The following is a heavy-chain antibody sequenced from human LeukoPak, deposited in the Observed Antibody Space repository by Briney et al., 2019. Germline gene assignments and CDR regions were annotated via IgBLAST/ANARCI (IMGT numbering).Heavy chain of an antibody. J-gene: IGHJ4*02. CDR1: GYTFTSYY. Sequence: ASVKVSCKASGYTFTSYYMHWVRQATGQGLEWMGWMNPNSGNTGYAQKFQGRVTMTRNTSISTAYMELSSLRSEDTAVYYCARRKVQLEGQYYFDYWGQGTLVTVSS. CDR3: ARRKVQLEGQYYFDY. V-gene: IGHV1-8*02. D-gene: IGHD1-1*01. CDR2: MNPNSGNT.